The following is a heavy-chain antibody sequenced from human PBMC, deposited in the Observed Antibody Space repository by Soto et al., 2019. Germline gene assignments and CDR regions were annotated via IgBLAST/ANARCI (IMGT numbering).Heavy chain of an antibody. CDR2: IWYDGLNK. V-gene: IGHV3-33*01. J-gene: IGHJ4*02. Sequence: QVQLVESGGGVVQPGRSLRLSCAASGFTFSSYGMHWVRQSPGKGLEWVAVIWYDGLNKYYADSVKGRFTISRDKSKNTLYLQMNRLRAEDKAVYYCAAGAYYFDYWGQGALGTVSS. D-gene: IGHD3-10*01. CDR1: GFTFSSYG. CDR3: AAGAYYFDY.